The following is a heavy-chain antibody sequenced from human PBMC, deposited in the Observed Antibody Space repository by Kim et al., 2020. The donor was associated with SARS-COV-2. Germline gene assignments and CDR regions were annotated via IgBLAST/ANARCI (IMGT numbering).Heavy chain of an antibody. J-gene: IGHJ4*02. D-gene: IGHD3-22*01. V-gene: IGHV3-15*01. Sequence: VKGRLNISRDESKNTLYLQMNSLKTEDTAVYYCTTYYYDSSGYYSYYFDYWGQGTLVTVSS. CDR3: TTYYYDSSGYYSYYFDY.